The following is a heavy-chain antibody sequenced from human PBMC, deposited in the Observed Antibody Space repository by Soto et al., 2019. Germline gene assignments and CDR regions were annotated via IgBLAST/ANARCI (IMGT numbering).Heavy chain of an antibody. D-gene: IGHD3-16*01. J-gene: IGHJ4*02. CDR2: IYYSGST. V-gene: IGHV4-30-4*01. Sequence: SETLSLTCTVSGGSISSGDYYWSWIRQPPGKGLEWIGYIYYSGSTYYNPSLKSRVTTSVDTSKNQFSLKLSSVTAADTAVYYCDRGEYVAYFDYWGQGTLVTVSS. CDR1: GGSISSGDYY. CDR3: DRGEYVAYFDY.